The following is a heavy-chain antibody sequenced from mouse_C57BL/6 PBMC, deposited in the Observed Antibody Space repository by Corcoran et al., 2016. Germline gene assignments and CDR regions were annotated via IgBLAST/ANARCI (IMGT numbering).Heavy chain of an antibody. J-gene: IGHJ1*03. CDR1: GYTFTDYY. D-gene: IGHD1-1*01. CDR3: ARNCSSYGMYFDV. V-gene: IGHV1-26*01. Sequence: EVQLQQSGPELVKPGASVKISCKASGYTFTDYYMNWVKQSHGKSLEWIGDINPNNGGTSYNQKFKGKATLTVDKSSSTAYMELRSLTSEDSAVYYCARNCSSYGMYFDVWGTGTTVTVSS. CDR2: INPNNGGT.